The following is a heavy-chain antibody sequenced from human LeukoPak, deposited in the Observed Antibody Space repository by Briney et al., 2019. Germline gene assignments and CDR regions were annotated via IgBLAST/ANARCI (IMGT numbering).Heavy chain of an antibody. V-gene: IGHV3-53*01. J-gene: IGHJ4*02. Sequence: GGSLRLSCAASGFTFSSYAMSWVRQAPGKGLVWVSVIYSGGSTYYADSVKGRFTISRDNSKNTLYLQMNSLRAEDTAVYYCARIPYYWGQGTLVTVSS. CDR3: ARIPYY. CDR1: GFTFSSYA. D-gene: IGHD2-2*02. CDR2: IYSGGST.